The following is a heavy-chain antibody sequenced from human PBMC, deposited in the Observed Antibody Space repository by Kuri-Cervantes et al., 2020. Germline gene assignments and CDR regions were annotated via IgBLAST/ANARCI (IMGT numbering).Heavy chain of an antibody. Sequence: GESLKISCAASGFTFSGSAIHWVRQTSGKGLEWVGRIRSRSDGYATAFAASVKGRFSISRDDSKNTAYLQMNSLRAEDTAVYYCAREFITIFDVWGNQGRRDAFDIWGQGTMVTVSS. J-gene: IGHJ3*02. CDR2: IRSRSDGYAT. D-gene: IGHD3-9*01. CDR3: AREFITIFDVWGNQGRRDAFDI. V-gene: IGHV3-73*01. CDR1: GFTFSGSA.